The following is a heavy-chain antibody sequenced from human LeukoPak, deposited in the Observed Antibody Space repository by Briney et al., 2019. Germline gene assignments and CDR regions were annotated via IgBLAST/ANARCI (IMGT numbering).Heavy chain of an antibody. V-gene: IGHV3-30*03. J-gene: IGHJ5*02. D-gene: IGHD3-3*01. CDR2: ISYDGSNK. CDR1: GFTVSNYG. CDR3: ASGDYDFWSGFDP. Sequence: GRSLRLSCAASGFTVSNYGMHWVRQAPGKGLEWVAVISYDGSNKYYADSVKGRFTISRDNSKNTLYLQMNSLRTEDTAIYYCASGDYDFWSGFDPWGQGTLVTVSS.